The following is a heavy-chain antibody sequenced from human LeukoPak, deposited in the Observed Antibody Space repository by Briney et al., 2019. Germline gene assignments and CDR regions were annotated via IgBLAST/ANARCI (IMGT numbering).Heavy chain of an antibody. V-gene: IGHV4-61*02. CDR1: GGSISSGSHY. CDR2: IFTSGTT. D-gene: IGHD2-8*02. CDR3: ARQEIAGGASPYMRF. Sequence: RSQTLSLTCTVSGGSISSGSHYWSWIRQPAGKGLEWIGRIFTSGTTFYNPSLKSRVTISMDTSKNPFSLNLAAVSAADTAIYYCARQEIAGGASPYMRFWAQGTLVTVSS. J-gene: IGHJ1*01.